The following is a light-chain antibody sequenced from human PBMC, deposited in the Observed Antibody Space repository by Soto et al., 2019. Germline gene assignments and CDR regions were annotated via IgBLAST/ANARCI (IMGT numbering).Light chain of an antibody. V-gene: IGKV3-20*01. CDR2: AAS. CDR1: QSVSSN. Sequence: EIVMTQSPATLSVSPGESATLSCRASQSVSSNLAWYQQKPGQAPRLLIYAASSRATGIPDRFSGSGSGTDFTLTISRLEPEDFAVYYCQQYGSSPPITFGQGTRLEIK. CDR3: QQYGSSPPIT. J-gene: IGKJ5*01.